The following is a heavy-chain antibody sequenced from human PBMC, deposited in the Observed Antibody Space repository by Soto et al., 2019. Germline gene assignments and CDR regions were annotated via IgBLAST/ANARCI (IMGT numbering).Heavy chain of an antibody. V-gene: IGHV4-30-2*01. J-gene: IGHJ4*02. CDR3: AREADRGTLDY. CDR1: GGSISSGGYS. D-gene: IGHD1-1*01. Sequence: LSLTCAVSGGSISSGGYSWSWIRQPPGKGLEWIGYIYHSGSTYYNPSLKSRVTISVDRSKNQFSLKLSSVTAADTAVYYCAREADRGTLDYWGRGTLFTASS. CDR2: IYHSGST.